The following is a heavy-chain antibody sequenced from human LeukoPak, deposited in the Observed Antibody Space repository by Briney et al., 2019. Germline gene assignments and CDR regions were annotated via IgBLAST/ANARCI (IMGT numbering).Heavy chain of an antibody. CDR1: GFTFSSYW. CDR3: ARGPYNWNDGRENAFDI. Sequence: GGSLRLSCAASGFTFSSYWMRWVRQAPGKGLEWVANIKQDGSEKYYVDSVKGRFTISRDNAKNSLYLQMNSLRAEDTAVYYCARGPYNWNDGRENAFDIWGQGTMVTVSS. V-gene: IGHV3-7*01. CDR2: IKQDGSEK. J-gene: IGHJ3*02. D-gene: IGHD1-1*01.